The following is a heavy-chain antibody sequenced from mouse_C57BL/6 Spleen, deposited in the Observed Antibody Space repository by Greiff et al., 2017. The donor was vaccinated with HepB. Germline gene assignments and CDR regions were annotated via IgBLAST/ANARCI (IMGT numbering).Heavy chain of an antibody. CDR1: GYAFSSYW. CDR2: IYPGDGDT. CDR3: ARGGWDDAMDY. J-gene: IGHJ4*01. Sequence: VQLQQSGAELVKPGASVKISCKASGYAFSSYWMNWVKQRPGKGLEWIGQIYPGDGDTNYNGKFKGKATLTADKSSSTAYMQLSSLTSEDSAVYFCARGGWDDAMDYWGQGTSVTVSS. D-gene: IGHD4-1*01. V-gene: IGHV1-80*01.